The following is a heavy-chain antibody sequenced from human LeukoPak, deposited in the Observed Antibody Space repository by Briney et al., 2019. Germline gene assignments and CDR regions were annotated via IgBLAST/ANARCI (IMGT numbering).Heavy chain of an antibody. D-gene: IGHD6-13*01. V-gene: IGHV1-8*01. CDR1: GYTFTSYD. Sequence: ASVKVSCKASGYTFTSYDINWVRQATGRGLEWMGWMNPNSGNTGYAQKFQGRVTMTRNTSISTAYMELSSLRSEDTAVYYCARGLGIAAAKSGRLKFDPWGQGTLVTVSS. J-gene: IGHJ5*02. CDR2: MNPNSGNT. CDR3: ARGLGIAAAKSGRLKFDP.